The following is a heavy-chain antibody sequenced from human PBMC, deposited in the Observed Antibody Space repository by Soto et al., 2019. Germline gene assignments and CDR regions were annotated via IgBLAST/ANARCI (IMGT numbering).Heavy chain of an antibody. CDR1: GGTFGTYT. Sequence: QVQLVQSGAEVKKPGSSVKVSCKASGGTFGTYTISWVRQAPGQGLEWMGRIIPYLDITDYAQKFQGRFTIAADKSTTTAYRELNHLRSEDTAVYFCARDTTYWGQGTLVTVSS. J-gene: IGHJ4*02. CDR2: IIPYLDIT. V-gene: IGHV1-69*02. CDR3: ARDTTY. D-gene: IGHD5-18*01.